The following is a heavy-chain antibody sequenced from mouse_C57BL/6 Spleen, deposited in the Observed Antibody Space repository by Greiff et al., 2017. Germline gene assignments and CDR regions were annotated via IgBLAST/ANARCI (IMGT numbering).Heavy chain of an antibody. CDR2: INPSTGGT. J-gene: IGHJ2*01. CDR3: ARGGSSPYYLDY. Sequence: VQLQQSGPELVKPGASVKISCKASGYSFTGYYMNWVKQSPEKSLEWIGEINPSTGGTTYNQKFKAKATLTVDKSSSPAYMQLKSLTSEDSAVYYCARGGSSPYYLDYWGQGTTLTVSS. V-gene: IGHV1-42*01. D-gene: IGHD1-1*01. CDR1: GYSFTGYY.